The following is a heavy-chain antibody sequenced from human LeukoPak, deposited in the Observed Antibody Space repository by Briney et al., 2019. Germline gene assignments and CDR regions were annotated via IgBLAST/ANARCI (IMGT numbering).Heavy chain of an antibody. V-gene: IGHV1-69*04. CDR1: GGTFISYA. CDR3: ASPSTPNYYYDSSGLVRRHAADAFDI. CDR2: IIPILGIA. D-gene: IGHD3-22*01. J-gene: IGHJ3*02. Sequence: GASVKVSCKASGGTFISYAISWVRQAPGQGLEWMGRIIPILGIANYAQKFQGRVTITADKSTSTAYMGLSSLRSEDTAVYYCASPSTPNYYYDSSGLVRRHAADAFDIWGQGTMVTVSS.